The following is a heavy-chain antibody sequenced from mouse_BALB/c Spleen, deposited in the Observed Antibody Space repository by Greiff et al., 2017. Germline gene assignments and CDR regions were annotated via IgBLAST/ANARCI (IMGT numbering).Heavy chain of an antibody. Sequence: VQLQQSGPGLVQPSQSLSITCTVSGFSLTSYGVHWVRQSPGKGLEWLGVIWSGGSTDYNAAFISRLSISKDNSKSQVFFKMNSLQANDTAIYYCARKDGSSDYYAMDYWGQGTSVTVSS. J-gene: IGHJ4*01. V-gene: IGHV2-2*02. CDR1: GFSLTSYG. CDR3: ARKDGSSDYYAMDY. CDR2: IWSGGST. D-gene: IGHD1-1*01.